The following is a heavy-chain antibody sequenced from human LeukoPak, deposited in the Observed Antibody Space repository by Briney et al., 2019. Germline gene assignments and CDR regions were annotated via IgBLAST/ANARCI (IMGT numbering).Heavy chain of an antibody. V-gene: IGHV1-18*01. CDR3: ALIAVAGTFDY. D-gene: IGHD6-19*01. Sequence: ASVKVSCMASGYTFTSYGISWVRQAPGQGLEWMGWISAYNGNTNYAQKLQGRVTMTTDTSTSTAYMELRSLRSDDTAVYYCALIAVAGTFDYWGQGTLVTVSS. J-gene: IGHJ4*02. CDR1: GYTFTSYG. CDR2: ISAYNGNT.